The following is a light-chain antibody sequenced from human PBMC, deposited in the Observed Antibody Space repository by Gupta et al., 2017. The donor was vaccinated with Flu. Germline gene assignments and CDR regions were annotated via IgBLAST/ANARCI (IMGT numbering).Light chain of an antibody. Sequence: DIVMTQSPDSLAVSLGERATINCKSSQSGLYSSNNKNYLAWYQQKPGQPPKLLIYWASTRESGVPDRFSGRGSGTDFTLTISSLQAEDVAVYYCQQEYSTPITFGGGTKVEIK. CDR1: QSGLYSSNNKNY. CDR2: WAS. CDR3: QQEYSTPIT. V-gene: IGKV4-1*01. J-gene: IGKJ4*01.